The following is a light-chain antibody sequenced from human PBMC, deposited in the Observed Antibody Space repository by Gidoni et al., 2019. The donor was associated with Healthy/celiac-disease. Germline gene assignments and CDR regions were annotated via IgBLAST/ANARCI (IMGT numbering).Light chain of an antibody. V-gene: IGKV1-39*01. J-gene: IGKJ1*01. Sequence: RVTITCRASQSISSYLNWYQQKPGKAPKLLIYAASSLQSGVPSRFSGSGSETDFTLTISSLQPEDFATYYCQQSYSTPRTFGQXTKVEIK. CDR1: QSISSY. CDR3: QQSYSTPRT. CDR2: AAS.